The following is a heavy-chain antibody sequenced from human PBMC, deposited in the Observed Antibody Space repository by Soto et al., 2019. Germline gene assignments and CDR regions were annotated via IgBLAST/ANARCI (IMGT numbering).Heavy chain of an antibody. V-gene: IGHV3-30*18. CDR3: AKDEVLVVAVARDYYGMDV. J-gene: IGHJ6*02. D-gene: IGHD2-15*01. Sequence: QVQLVESGGGVVQPGRSLRLSCAASGFTFSSYGMHWVRQAPGKGLEWVAVISYDGNNKYYADSVKGRFTISRDNSKNALYLQMNSLRAEDTAVYYCAKDEVLVVAVARDYYGMDVLGQGTTVTVSS. CDR1: GFTFSSYG. CDR2: ISYDGNNK.